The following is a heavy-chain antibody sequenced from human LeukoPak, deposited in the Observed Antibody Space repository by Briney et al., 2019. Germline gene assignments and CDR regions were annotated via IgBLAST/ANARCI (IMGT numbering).Heavy chain of an antibody. CDR2: IIPIFGTA. J-gene: IGHJ6*03. CDR1: GGTFSSYA. D-gene: IGHD1-26*01. V-gene: IGHV1-69*05. Sequence: SVKLSCKASGGTFSSYAISWGRQAPGQGLEWMGGIIPIFGTANYAQKFQGRVTITTDESTSTAYMELSSLRSEDTAVYYCARDAPNSGSYYYYYMDVWGKGTTVTVSS. CDR3: ARDAPNSGSYYYYYMDV.